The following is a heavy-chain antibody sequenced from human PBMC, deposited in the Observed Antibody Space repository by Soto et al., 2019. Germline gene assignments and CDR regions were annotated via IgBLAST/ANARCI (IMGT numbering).Heavy chain of an antibody. CDR3: ARARAFYGDYYDSSGADAFDI. Sequence: PGGSLRLSCAASGFTVSSNYMSWVRQAPGKGLEWVSVIYSGGSTYYADSVKGRFTISRDNSKNTLYLQMNSLRAEDTAVYYCARARAFYGDYYDSSGADAFDIWGQGTMVTVSS. D-gene: IGHD3-22*01. CDR2: IYSGGST. V-gene: IGHV3-53*01. J-gene: IGHJ3*02. CDR1: GFTVSSNY.